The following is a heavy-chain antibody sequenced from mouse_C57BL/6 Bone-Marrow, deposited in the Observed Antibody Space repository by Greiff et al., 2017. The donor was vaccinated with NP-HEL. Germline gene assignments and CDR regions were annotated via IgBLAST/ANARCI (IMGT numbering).Heavy chain of an antibody. CDR1: GYTFTSYW. V-gene: IGHV1-7*01. Sequence: QVQLKESGADLAKPGASVKLSCKASGYTFTSYWMHWVKQRPGQGLEWIGYINPSSGYTKYNQKFKVKATLTEDKSSSTAYMQLRSLSYEDSAVYYCARSCSRITTGVAYWGEGTLVTVSA. J-gene: IGHJ3*01. CDR3: ARSCSRITTGVAY. CDR2: INPSSGYT. D-gene: IGHD2-4*01.